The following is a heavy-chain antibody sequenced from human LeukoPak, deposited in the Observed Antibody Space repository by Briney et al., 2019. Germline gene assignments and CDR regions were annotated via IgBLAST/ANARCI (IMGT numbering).Heavy chain of an antibody. CDR1: GFTFSSSW. J-gene: IGHJ4*02. CDR3: VTMSAPG. Sequence: GGSLRLSCAASGFTFSSSWMHWVRQAPGKGLEWVSNIKQDGSEIYYLDPVKGRFTISRDNAKNLVYLQMSSLRVEDTALYYCVTMSAPGRGQGTLVTVSS. V-gene: IGHV3-7*01. CDR2: IKQDGSEI.